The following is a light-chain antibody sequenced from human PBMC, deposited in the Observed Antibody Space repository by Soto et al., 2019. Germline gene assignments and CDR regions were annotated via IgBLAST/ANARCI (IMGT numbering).Light chain of an antibody. CDR1: QSISRN. Sequence: DIQMTQSPSSLSASVGDRVTITCRASQSISRNLNWYQQKPGTAPQLLMFGASTLQSGVPSRFSGSGYGTDFTLTITCLQPEDFGNSYCRQSYNTPRTFGQGTKVEI. V-gene: IGKV1-39*01. J-gene: IGKJ1*01. CDR3: RQSYNTPRT. CDR2: GAS.